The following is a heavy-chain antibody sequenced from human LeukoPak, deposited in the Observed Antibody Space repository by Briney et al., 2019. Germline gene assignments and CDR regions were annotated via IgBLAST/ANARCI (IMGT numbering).Heavy chain of an antibody. CDR2: ISGSGGST. D-gene: IGHD3-10*01. Sequence: GGSLRLSCAASGFTFSSYAMSWVRQAPGKGLEWVSAISGSGGSTYYADSVKGRFTISRDNSKNTLYLQMNSLKTEDTAVYYCTTPYGSGSYSHYWGQGTLVTVSS. CDR1: GFTFSSYA. J-gene: IGHJ4*02. V-gene: IGHV3-23*01. CDR3: TTPYGSGSYSHY.